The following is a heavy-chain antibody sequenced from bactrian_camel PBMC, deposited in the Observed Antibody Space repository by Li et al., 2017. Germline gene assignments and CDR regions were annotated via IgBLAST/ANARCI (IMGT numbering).Heavy chain of an antibody. CDR1: GFTFSSHY. CDR2: SWGRNGYI. V-gene: IGHV3S44*01. Sequence: VQLVESGGGSVQAGESLRLSCATSGFTFSSHYMAWFRRAPGKARVGVASWGRNGYIRPESRKGRFTLSRDNAENTLTLHMDSLKPEDTAMYYCAARQEFCTRLTWQRIADFGRWGQGTQVTVS. J-gene: IGHJ6*01. CDR3: AARQEFCTRLTWQRIADFGR. D-gene: IGHD7*01.